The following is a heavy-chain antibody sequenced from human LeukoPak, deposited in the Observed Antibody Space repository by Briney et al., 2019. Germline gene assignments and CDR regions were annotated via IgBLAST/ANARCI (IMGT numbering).Heavy chain of an antibody. CDR2: ITGSGSI. D-gene: IGHD3-10*02. Sequence: GGSLRLSCAGSGFTVSDYYMTWIRQAPGKGLEWVSYITGSGSIYYADSVEGRFTISRDNAKNSLYLQMNSLRAEDTAVYYCAELGITMIGGVWGKGTTVTISS. V-gene: IGHV3-69-1*02. J-gene: IGHJ6*04. CDR3: AELGITMIGGV. CDR1: GFTVSDYY.